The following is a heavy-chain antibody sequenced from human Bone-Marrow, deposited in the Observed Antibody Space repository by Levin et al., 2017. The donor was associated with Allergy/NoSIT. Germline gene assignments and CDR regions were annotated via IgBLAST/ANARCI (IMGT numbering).Heavy chain of an antibody. CDR3: AISSDTSMGTGTAFDI. Sequence: NPSETLSLTCTVSDDSRSSDYWSWIRQPPGKGLEWIGYIFYTGGTKYNPSLKSRVTISSDTSKNQFSLKLTSVTAADTAVYYCAISSDTSMGTGTAFDIWGQGTRVTVSS. D-gene: IGHD5-18*01. J-gene: IGHJ3*02. V-gene: IGHV4-59*01. CDR2: IFYTGGT. CDR1: DDSRSSDY.